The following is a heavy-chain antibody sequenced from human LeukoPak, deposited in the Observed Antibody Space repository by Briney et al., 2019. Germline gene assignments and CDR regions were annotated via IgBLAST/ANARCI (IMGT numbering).Heavy chain of an antibody. Sequence: SETLSLTCTVSGGSIRSYFWSWRRQPPGKGLEWIGYIWDTEITDYNPSLKSRVAISLDTSKNHFSLRLRSVTAADTALYFCARGLVLATDDAFDIWGQGTLVTVSS. CDR3: ARGLVLATDDAFDI. V-gene: IGHV4-59*01. D-gene: IGHD5-12*01. CDR2: IWDTEIT. CDR1: GGSIRSYF. J-gene: IGHJ3*02.